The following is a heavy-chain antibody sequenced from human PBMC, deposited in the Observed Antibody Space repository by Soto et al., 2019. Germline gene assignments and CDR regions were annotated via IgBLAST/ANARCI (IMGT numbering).Heavy chain of an antibody. V-gene: IGHV4-59*01. J-gene: IGHJ4*02. CDR3: ARVSYYDSSGYYYYFDY. D-gene: IGHD3-22*01. CDR1: GGSISSYY. Sequence: QVQLQESGSGLVKPSETLSLTCTVSGGSISSYYWSWIRQPPGKGLEWIGYIYYSGSTNYNPSLKSRVTISVDTSKNQFSLKLSSVTAADTAVYYCARVSYYDSSGYYYYFDYWGQGTLVTVSS. CDR2: IYYSGST.